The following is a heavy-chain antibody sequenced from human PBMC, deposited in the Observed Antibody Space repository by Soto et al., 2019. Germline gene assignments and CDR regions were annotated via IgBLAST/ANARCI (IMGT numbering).Heavy chain of an antibody. Sequence: ASVKVSCKASGYIFSDYYMHWVRQAPGQGLECMGWINPNSGDTIYAQKFQGRVTVTGDPSISTAYMELSRLTSDDTAVYYCVRGRAVAGINDEAFDLWGQGTMVTVSS. CDR1: GYIFSDYY. CDR2: INPNSGDT. CDR3: VRGRAVAGINDEAFDL. J-gene: IGHJ3*01. V-gene: IGHV1-2*02. D-gene: IGHD6-19*01.